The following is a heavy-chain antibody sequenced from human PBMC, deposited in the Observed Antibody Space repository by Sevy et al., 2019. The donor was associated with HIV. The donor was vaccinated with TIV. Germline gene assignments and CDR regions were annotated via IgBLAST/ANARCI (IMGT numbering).Heavy chain of an antibody. Sequence: ASVTVSCKVSGYSLSNLAMHWVRQAPGKGLEWMGTFDPEDGETIYAQNFQGRVTLTEDTSTDTAYMELSSLRSEDTAVFYCAVTKDYYENSGNPFDYWGQGTLVTVSS. CDR2: FDPEDGET. J-gene: IGHJ4*02. D-gene: IGHD3-22*01. CDR3: AVTKDYYENSGNPFDY. CDR1: GYSLSNLA. V-gene: IGHV1-24*01.